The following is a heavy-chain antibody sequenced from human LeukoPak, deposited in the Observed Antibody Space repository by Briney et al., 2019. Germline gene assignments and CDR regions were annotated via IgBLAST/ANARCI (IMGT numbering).Heavy chain of an antibody. CDR2: IYHSGST. J-gene: IGHJ4*02. D-gene: IGHD5-12*01. V-gene: IGHV4-4*02. Sequence: PSETLSLTCAVSGGSISSSNWWSWVRPPPGKGLEWIGEIYHSGSTNYNPSLKSRVTISVDKSKNQFSLKLSSVTAADTAVYYCARRSGYDSKADYWGQGTLVTVSS. CDR1: GGSISSSNW. CDR3: ARRSGYDSKADY.